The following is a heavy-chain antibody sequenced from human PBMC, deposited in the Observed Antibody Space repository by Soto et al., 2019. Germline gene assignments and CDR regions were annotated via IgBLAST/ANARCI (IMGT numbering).Heavy chain of an antibody. J-gene: IGHJ6*03. CDR1: GFTFSNAW. CDR2: IKSKTDGGTT. CDR3: TTDRDYIAKWVGYYYMAV. V-gene: IGHV3-15*01. D-gene: IGHD5-12*01. Sequence: GGSLRLSCSASGFTFSNAWMSWVRQAPGKGLEWVGRIKSKTDGGTTDYAAPVKGRFTISRDDSKNTLYLQMNSLKTEDTAVYYCTTDRDYIAKWVGYYYMAVWGKGTTVTVSS.